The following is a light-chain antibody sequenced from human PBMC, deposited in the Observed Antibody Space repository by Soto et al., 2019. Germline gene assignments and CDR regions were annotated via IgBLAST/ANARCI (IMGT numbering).Light chain of an antibody. CDR3: TQYGSSSWT. Sequence: EIVLTQSPGTLSLSPGERATLSCRASRSVSSSYLAWYQQKPGQAPRLLIYGTSSRATAIPDRFSGSGSGTDFTLTISRLEPEDFAVYYCTQYGSSSWTFGQGTKWIS. J-gene: IGKJ1*01. V-gene: IGKV3-20*01. CDR1: RSVSSSY. CDR2: GTS.